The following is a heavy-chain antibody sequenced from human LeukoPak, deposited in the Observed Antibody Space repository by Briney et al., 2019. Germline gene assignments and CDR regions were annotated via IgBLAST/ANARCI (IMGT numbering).Heavy chain of an antibody. CDR1: GFTFSSYA. V-gene: IGHV3-23*01. CDR2: ISGSGGST. Sequence: GGSLRLSCAASGFTFSSYAMSWVRQAPGKGLEWVSAISGSGGSTYYADSVKGRFTISRDNSKNTLYLQMNSLRAEDTAVYYCATRYYYGSGSPYYYYGMDVWGQGTTVTVSS. D-gene: IGHD3-10*01. CDR3: ATRYYYGSGSPYYYYGMDV. J-gene: IGHJ6*02.